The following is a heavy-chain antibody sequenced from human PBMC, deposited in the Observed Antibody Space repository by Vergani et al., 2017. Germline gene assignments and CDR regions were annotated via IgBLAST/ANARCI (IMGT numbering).Heavy chain of an antibody. CDR3: VGDRGLCAGGGCYTEAWDY. CDR1: GFIFSDYN. CDR2: ISDGGETK. Sequence: QVQLVASGGGLVRPGGSLRLSCVASGFIFSDYNMTWIRQTPGKGLEWLSHISDGGETKMYADSLKGRFTVSRDIAKNTLYLQVRSLRLEDTGVYHCVGDRGLCAGGGCYTEAWDYWGQGTPVTVSS. D-gene: IGHD2-2*02. J-gene: IGHJ4*02. V-gene: IGHV3-11*01.